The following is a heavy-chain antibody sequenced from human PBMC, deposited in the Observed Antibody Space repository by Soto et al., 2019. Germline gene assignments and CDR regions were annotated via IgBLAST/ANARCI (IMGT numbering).Heavy chain of an antibody. CDR1: GFIFADVW. J-gene: IGHJ5*02. Sequence: GESLKISCKGSGFIFADVWIGWVRQMPDKGLEWVGIIHPGDSDTQYSPSFHGHVTSSADKSISTMYLQWDSLRASDSGIYYCAKRAWTRHDVSSLHWFDPGGQGTLVTVSS. V-gene: IGHV5-51*01. CDR2: IHPGDSDT. D-gene: IGHD2-2*01. CDR3: AKRAWTRHDVSSLHWFDP.